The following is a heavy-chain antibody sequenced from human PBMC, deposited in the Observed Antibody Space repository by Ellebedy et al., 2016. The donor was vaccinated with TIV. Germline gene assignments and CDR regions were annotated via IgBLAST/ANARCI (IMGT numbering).Heavy chain of an antibody. CDR3: ATGVPDYYDSSGYYFDY. V-gene: IGHV1-24*01. D-gene: IGHD3-22*01. CDR2: FDPEDGET. J-gene: IGHJ4*02. CDR1: GYTLTDLS. Sequence: ASVKVSCKVSGYTLTDLSMHWVRQAPGKGLEWMGGFDPEDGETIYAQKFQGRVTMTEDTSTDTAYMELSSLRSEDTAVYYCATGVPDYYDSSGYYFDYWGQGTLVTVSS.